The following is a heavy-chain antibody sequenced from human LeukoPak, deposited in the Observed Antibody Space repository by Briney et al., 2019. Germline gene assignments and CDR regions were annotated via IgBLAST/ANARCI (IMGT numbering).Heavy chain of an antibody. CDR3: ARGTSFYYYYMDV. V-gene: IGHV4-4*07. CDR1: GGSISSYY. Sequence: SSETLSRTCTVSGGSISSYYWSWNRQPAGKGLEWIGRIYTSGSTNYNPSLKSRVTMSVDTSKNQFSLKLSSVTAADTAVYYCARGTSFYYYYMDVWGKGTTVTVSS. D-gene: IGHD2-2*01. J-gene: IGHJ6*03. CDR2: IYTSGST.